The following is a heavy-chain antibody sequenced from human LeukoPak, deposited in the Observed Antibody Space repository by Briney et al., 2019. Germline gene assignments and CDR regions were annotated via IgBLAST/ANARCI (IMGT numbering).Heavy chain of an antibody. CDR3: ARGVVPLRFLEWLLFDY. D-gene: IGHD3-3*01. J-gene: IGHJ4*02. V-gene: IGHV4-31*03. CDR1: GGSISSGGYY. CDR2: IYYSGST. Sequence: SQTLSLTCTVSGGSISSGGYYWSWIRQHPGKGLEWIGYIYYSGSTYYNPSLKSRVTISVDTSKNQFSLKPSSVTAADTAVYYCARGVVPLRFLEWLLFDYWGQGTLVTVSS.